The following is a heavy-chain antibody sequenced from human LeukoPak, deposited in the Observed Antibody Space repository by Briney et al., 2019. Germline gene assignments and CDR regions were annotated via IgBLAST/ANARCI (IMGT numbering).Heavy chain of an antibody. CDR1: GFTFSSYA. CDR3: AKSGSELPNFDY. Sequence: GGSLRLSCAASGFTFSSYAMSWVRQAPGKGLEWVSAISGSGTNTYYADSVKGRFTISRDNAKNSLYLQMNSLRAEDTAVYYCAKSGSELPNFDYWGQGTLVTVSS. J-gene: IGHJ4*02. D-gene: IGHD6-25*01. CDR2: ISGSGTNT. V-gene: IGHV3-23*01.